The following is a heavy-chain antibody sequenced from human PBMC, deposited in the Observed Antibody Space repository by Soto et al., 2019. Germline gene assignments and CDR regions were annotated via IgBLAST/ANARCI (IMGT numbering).Heavy chain of an antibody. V-gene: IGHV4-39*01. Sequence: QLQLQESGPGLVKPSETLSLTCTVSGGSISSSSYYWGWIRQPPGKGLEWIGSIYYSGSTYYNPSLKSRVTISVDTSKNQFSLKLSSVTAADTAVYYCARLLDTAMVFSVEPRIEEDYWGQGTLVTVSS. J-gene: IGHJ4*02. CDR3: ARLLDTAMVFSVEPRIEEDY. CDR1: GGSISSSSYY. CDR2: IYYSGST. D-gene: IGHD5-18*01.